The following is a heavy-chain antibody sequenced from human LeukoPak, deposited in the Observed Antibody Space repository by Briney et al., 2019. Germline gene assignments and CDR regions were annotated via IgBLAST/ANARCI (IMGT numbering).Heavy chain of an antibody. J-gene: IGHJ5*02. Sequence: GGSLRLSCAVSGFTFSGYNMNWVRQAPGKGLEWVSSISSSSSYIYYADSVKGRFTISRDNAKNSLYLQMNSLRAEDTAVYYCAGWDIVVVPAARAQFGWFDPWGQGTLVTVSS. CDR1: GFTFSGYN. D-gene: IGHD2-2*01. CDR2: ISSSSSYI. CDR3: AGWDIVVVPAARAQFGWFDP. V-gene: IGHV3-21*01.